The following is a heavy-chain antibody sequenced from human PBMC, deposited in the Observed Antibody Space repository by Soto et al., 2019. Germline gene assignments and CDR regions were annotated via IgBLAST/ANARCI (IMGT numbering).Heavy chain of an antibody. CDR1: GVTFISYD. CDR3: ARVLRYFDWLPTYYYYGMAV. CDR2: IGTAGDT. Sequence: VGSLRLSCAASGVTFISYDMHCVRQATGKGLEWVSAIGTAGDTYYPGSVKGRFTISRENAKNSLYLQMNSLRAEDTAVYYCARVLRYFDWLPTYYYYGMAVWGQGTTVTVSS. D-gene: IGHD3-9*01. J-gene: IGHJ6*02. V-gene: IGHV3-13*01.